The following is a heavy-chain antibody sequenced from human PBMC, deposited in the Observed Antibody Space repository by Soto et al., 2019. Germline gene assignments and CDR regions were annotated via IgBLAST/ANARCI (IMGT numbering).Heavy chain of an antibody. CDR1: RGSISSGDYY. V-gene: IGHV4-30-4*01. D-gene: IGHD1-26*01. Sequence: QVQLQESGPGLVKPSQTLSLTCTVSRGSISSGDYYWSWIRQPPGKGLEWIGYIYYSGSTYYNPSLKSRVTISVDTSKKPFSLKLSSVTAADTAVYYCARVPFYAPSGSYYIDYWGQGTLVTVSS. CDR3: ARVPFYAPSGSYYIDY. CDR2: IYYSGST. J-gene: IGHJ4*02.